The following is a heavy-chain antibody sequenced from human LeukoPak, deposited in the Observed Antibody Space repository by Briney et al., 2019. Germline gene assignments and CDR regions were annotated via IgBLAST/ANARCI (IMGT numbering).Heavy chain of an antibody. Sequence: KPSETLSLTCAVYGGSFSGYYWGWIRHPPGKGLEWIGEINHSGSTNYNPSLKSRVTISVDTSKNQFSLKLSSVTAADTAVYYCARGRIAARPMSYWGQGTLVTVSS. CDR2: INHSGST. V-gene: IGHV4-34*01. CDR1: GGSFSGYY. J-gene: IGHJ4*02. D-gene: IGHD6-6*01. CDR3: ARGRIAARPMSY.